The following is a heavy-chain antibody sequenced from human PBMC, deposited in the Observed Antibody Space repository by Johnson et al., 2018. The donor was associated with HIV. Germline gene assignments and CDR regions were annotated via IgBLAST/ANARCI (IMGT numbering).Heavy chain of an antibody. CDR1: GLTFSASA. CDR2: IYSGGST. CDR3: ARTRQGAFDI. J-gene: IGHJ3*02. V-gene: IGHV3-66*02. Sequence: EVQLVESGGGLVQPGGSLKLSCAASGLTFSASALHWVRQAPENGLEWVSVIYSGGSTYYVDSVKGRFTISRDNSKNTLYLQMNSLRPKDTAVYYCARTRQGAFDIWGQGTMVTVSS.